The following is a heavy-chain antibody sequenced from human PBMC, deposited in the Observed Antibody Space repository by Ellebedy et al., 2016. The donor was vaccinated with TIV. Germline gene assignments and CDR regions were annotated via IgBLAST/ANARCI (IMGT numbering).Heavy chain of an antibody. CDR2: IYFSGSS. V-gene: IGHV4-59*08. J-gene: IGHJ5*02. CDR1: GVSISGFH. Sequence: MPGGSLRLSCTVSGVSISGFHWTWIRQPPGKGLEWIGYIYFSGSSNYNPSLKSRVTVSVDTSKNQFSLNLSSVTAADTAVYYCARYPALPRGRFDTWGQGTLVTVSS. CDR3: ARYPALPRGRFDT.